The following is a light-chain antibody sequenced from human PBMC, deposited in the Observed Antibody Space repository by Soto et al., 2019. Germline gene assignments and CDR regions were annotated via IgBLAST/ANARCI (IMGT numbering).Light chain of an antibody. J-gene: IGLJ3*02. CDR2: AVN. V-gene: IGLV2-11*01. CDR1: SSDVGDYNY. CDR3: CSYAGRYTWV. Sequence: QSALTQPRSVSGSPGQSVTISCTGTSSDVGDYNYVSWYQQHPGKAPKLLIYAVNMRPSGVPDRFSGSKSGNTASLTISGFQAEDEADYSCCSYAGRYTWVFGGGTKLTVL.